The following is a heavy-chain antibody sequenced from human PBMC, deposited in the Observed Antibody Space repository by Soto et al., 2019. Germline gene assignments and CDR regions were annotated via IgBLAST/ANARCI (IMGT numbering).Heavy chain of an antibody. D-gene: IGHD5-12*01. Sequence: EVQLVESGGGLVQPGRSLRLSCAASGFTLDDYAVHWVRQAPGKGLEWVSGITWNSRSIAYADSVKGRFTISRDNAKNSLYLQMNSLRAEDTALYYCAKGVEGGYDPYYFDCWGQGTLVTVSS. CDR1: GFTLDDYA. CDR3: AKGVEGGYDPYYFDC. V-gene: IGHV3-9*01. J-gene: IGHJ4*02. CDR2: ITWNSRSI.